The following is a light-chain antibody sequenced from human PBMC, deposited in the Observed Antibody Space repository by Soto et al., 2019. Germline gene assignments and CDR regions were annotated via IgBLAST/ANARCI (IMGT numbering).Light chain of an antibody. CDR3: QQSYYTPPYT. CDR1: QSINTN. Sequence: DIQMTQSPSSLSASVGDRVTITCRASQSINTNLNWYQQKPGKAPKLLIYLASSLQSGVPSRFSGSGSGTDFTLTISSLQPEDFATYYCQQSYYTPPYTFGQGTKLEIK. CDR2: LAS. V-gene: IGKV1-39*01. J-gene: IGKJ2*01.